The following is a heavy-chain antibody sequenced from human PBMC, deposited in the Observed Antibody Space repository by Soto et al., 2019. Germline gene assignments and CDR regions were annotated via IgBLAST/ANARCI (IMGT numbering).Heavy chain of an antibody. V-gene: IGHV4-34*09. CDR2: IYYSGST. Sequence: PSETLSPTCAVYGGSFSGYYWSWIRQPPGKGLEWIGYIYYSGSTYYNPSLKSRVTISVDTSKNQFSLKLSSVTAADTAVYYCARESPVHWFDPWGQGTLVTVSS. CDR3: ARESPVHWFDP. J-gene: IGHJ5*02. CDR1: GGSFSGYY.